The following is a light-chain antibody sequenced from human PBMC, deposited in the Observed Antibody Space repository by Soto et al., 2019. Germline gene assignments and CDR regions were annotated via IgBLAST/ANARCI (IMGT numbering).Light chain of an antibody. J-gene: IGLJ2*01. CDR2: EVS. Sequence: QSALTQPPSASGSPGQSVTISCTGTSSDVGAYNSVSWYQQHPGKVPRLMIYEVSKRPSGVPDRFSGSKSGNTASLTVSGLQAEDEADYYCSSHAGSINLVFGGVTKVTVL. CDR1: SSDVGAYNS. CDR3: SSHAGSINLV. V-gene: IGLV2-8*01.